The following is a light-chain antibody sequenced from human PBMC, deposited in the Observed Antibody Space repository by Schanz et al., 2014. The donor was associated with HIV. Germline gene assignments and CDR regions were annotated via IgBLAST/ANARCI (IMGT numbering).Light chain of an antibody. CDR1: QSVNRW. J-gene: IGKJ2*01. V-gene: IGKV1-5*03. Sequence: DIPMTQSPSTLSASVGDRVTIACRASQSVNRWLAWYQQKPGKAPKLLIYQASYLETGVPSRFSGSGSGTEFTLTISSLQPDDFATYYCQQSNTFPYTFGQGTKLEIK. CDR3: QQSNTFPYT. CDR2: QAS.